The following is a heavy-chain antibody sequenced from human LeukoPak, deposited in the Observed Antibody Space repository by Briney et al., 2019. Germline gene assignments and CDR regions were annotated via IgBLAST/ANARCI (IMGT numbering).Heavy chain of an antibody. CDR2: IYYSGST. CDR3: ATPMIRGVRDNWFDP. J-gene: IGHJ5*02. CDR1: GGSISSGGYY. Sequence: TLSLTCTVSGGSISSGGYYWSWIRQHPGKGLEWIGYIYYSGSTYYNPSLKSRVTISVDTSKNQFSLRLSSVTAADMAVYYCATPMIRGVRDNWFDPWGQGTLVTVSS. D-gene: IGHD3-10*01. V-gene: IGHV4-31*03.